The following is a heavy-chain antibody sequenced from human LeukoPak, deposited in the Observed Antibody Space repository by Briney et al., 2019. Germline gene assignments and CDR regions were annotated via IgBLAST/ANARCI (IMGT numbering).Heavy chain of an antibody. J-gene: IGHJ6*03. D-gene: IGHD6-6*01. CDR3: ARSPAYSSSSGYYYYYYMDV. CDR2: IIPIFGTA. CDR1: GGTFSSYA. V-gene: IGHV1-69*05. Sequence: SVKVSCKASGGTFSSYAISWVRLAPGQGLEWMGGIIPIFGTANYAQKFQGRVTITTDESTSTAYMELSSLRSEDTAVYYCARSPAYSSSSGYYYYYYMDVWGKGTTVTVSS.